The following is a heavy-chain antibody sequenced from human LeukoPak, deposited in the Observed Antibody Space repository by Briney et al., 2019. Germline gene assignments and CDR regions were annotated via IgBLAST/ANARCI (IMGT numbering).Heavy chain of an antibody. CDR1: GFTFSSYA. J-gene: IGHJ4*02. V-gene: IGHV3-23*01. D-gene: IGHD3-22*01. CDR3: AKAFSYYYYDSSGYLDY. CDR2: ISGSGGST. Sequence: GGSLRLSCAASGFTFSSYAMSWVRQAPGKGLEWVSAISGSGGSTYYADSVKGRFTITRDNSKTTLYLQMNSLRAKDTAVYYRAKAFSYYYYDSSGYLDYWGQGTLVTVSS.